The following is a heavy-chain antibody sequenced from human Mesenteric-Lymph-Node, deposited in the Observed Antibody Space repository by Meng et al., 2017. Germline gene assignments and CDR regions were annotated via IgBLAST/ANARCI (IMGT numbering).Heavy chain of an antibody. CDR1: GFTFDDYT. D-gene: IGHD3-22*01. CDR2: ISWDGGST. Sequence: GESLKISCAASGFTFDDYTMHWVRQAPGKGLEWVSLISWDGGSTYYADSVKGRFTISRDNSKNSLYLQMNSLRAEDTALYHCARLLNYYDTHAFDIWGQGTMVTVSS. V-gene: IGHV3-43*01. J-gene: IGHJ3*02. CDR3: ARLLNYYDTHAFDI.